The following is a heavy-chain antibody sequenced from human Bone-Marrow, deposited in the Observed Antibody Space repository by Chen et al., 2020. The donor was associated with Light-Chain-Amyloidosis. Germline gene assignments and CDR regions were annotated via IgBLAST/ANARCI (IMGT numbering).Heavy chain of an antibody. Sequence: EVQLVESGGGLVQPGGSLSLSCAASGFTFSDYWMSWVRQAPVKGLEWVANIKQDTSEKYYVDSVKGRFTISRDNAKDSLYLQMSSLRAEDTAMYYCARHIVWGAPDYWGQGTLVTVSS. V-gene: IGHV3-7*03. D-gene: IGHD3-16*01. J-gene: IGHJ4*02. CDR3: ARHIVWGAPDY. CDR2: IKQDTSEK. CDR1: GFTFSDYW.